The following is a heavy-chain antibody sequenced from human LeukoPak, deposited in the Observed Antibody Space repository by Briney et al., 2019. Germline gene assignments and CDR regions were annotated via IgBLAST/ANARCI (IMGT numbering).Heavy chain of an antibody. Sequence: ASVKLSCKASGYTFTGYYMRWVRQAPGQGLEWMGWINPNSGGTNYAQKFQGRVTMTRDTSISTAYMELSRLRSDDTAVYYCARDPLYYYDSSGYYGGADYWGQGALVTVSS. CDR1: GYTFTGYY. CDR2: INPNSGGT. J-gene: IGHJ4*02. CDR3: ARDPLYYYDSSGYYGGADY. D-gene: IGHD3-22*01. V-gene: IGHV1-2*02.